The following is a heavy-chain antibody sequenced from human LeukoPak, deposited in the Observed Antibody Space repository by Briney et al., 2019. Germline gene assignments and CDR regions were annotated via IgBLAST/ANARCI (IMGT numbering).Heavy chain of an antibody. J-gene: IGHJ4*02. CDR1: GFTFSSYG. Sequence: GRSLRLSCAASGFTFSSYGMHWVRQAPGKGLEWVAVIWYDGSNKYYADSVKGRFTISRDNSKNTLYLQMNSLRAEDTAVYYCARVRAFRREFDYWGQGTLVTVSS. CDR3: ARVRAFRREFDY. CDR2: IWYDGSNK. V-gene: IGHV3-33*01.